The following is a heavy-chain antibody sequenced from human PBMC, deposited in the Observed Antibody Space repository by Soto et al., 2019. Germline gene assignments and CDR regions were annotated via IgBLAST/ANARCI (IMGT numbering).Heavy chain of an antibody. D-gene: IGHD2-2*01. CDR2: IYYSGST. CDR1: GGSISSSSYY. J-gene: IGHJ3*02. CDR3: ARHYCSTNSACSDAFDI. V-gene: IGHV4-39*01. Sequence: QLQLQESGPGLVKPSETLSLTCIVSGGSISSSSYYWGWIRQPPGKGLEWIGSIYYSGSTYYNPSLKSRVTISVDTSKNQFSLRLGSVTAADTAVYYCARHYCSTNSACSDAFDIWGQGTMVTVSS.